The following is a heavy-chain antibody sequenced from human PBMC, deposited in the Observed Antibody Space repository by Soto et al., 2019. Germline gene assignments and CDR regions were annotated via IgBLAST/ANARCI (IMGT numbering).Heavy chain of an antibody. D-gene: IGHD6-13*01. CDR2: INPSGGST. CDR1: GYTFTSYY. J-gene: IGHJ6*02. CDR3: ARDGPFLFLRLSAADARPRLGF. Sequence: ASVKVSCKASGYTFTSYYMHWVRQAPGQGLEWMGIINPSGGSTSYAQKFQGRVTMTRDTSTSTVYMELSSLRSEDTAVYYCARDGPFLFLRLSAADARPRLGFWGQGTTVPVS. V-gene: IGHV1-46*01.